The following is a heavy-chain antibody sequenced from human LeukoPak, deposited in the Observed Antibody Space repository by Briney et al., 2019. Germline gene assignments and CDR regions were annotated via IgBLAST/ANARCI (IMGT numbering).Heavy chain of an antibody. Sequence: GGSLRLSCAASGFTFSSYWMSWVRQAPGKGLEWVSAISGSGGSTYYADSVKGRFTISRDNSKNTLYLQMNSLRAEDTAVCYCARDPRPICSSTSCSYFDYWGQGTLVTVSS. CDR1: GFTFSSYW. J-gene: IGHJ4*02. CDR3: ARDPRPICSSTSCSYFDY. D-gene: IGHD2-2*01. V-gene: IGHV3-23*01. CDR2: ISGSGGST.